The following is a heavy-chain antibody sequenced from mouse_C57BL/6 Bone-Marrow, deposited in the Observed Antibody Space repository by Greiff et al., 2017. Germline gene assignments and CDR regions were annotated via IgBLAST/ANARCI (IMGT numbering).Heavy chain of an antibody. D-gene: IGHD1-1*01. J-gene: IGHJ1*03. CDR2: FHPYNDDT. V-gene: IGHV1-47*01. Sequence: QVQLQQSGAELVKPGASVKMSCKASGYTFTTYPIEWMKQTHGKSLEWIGNFHPYNDDTKYNEKFKGKATLTVEKSSSTVYLELSRLTSDDSAVYCCARGLYYGSRPWYFDVWGTGTTVTVSS. CDR3: ARGLYYGSRPWYFDV. CDR1: GYTFTTYP.